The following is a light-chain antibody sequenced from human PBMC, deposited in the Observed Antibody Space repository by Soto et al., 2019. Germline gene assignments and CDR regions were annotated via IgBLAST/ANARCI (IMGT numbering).Light chain of an antibody. CDR3: HQYYNYSP. V-gene: IGKV1-5*01. Sequence: DIQMTQSPSTLPASVGDRVTITCRASQTISSWLAWYQQKPGKAPDLLIYYASRLAGGVPSRFSGSESGTEFTLTIGSLQPDDFASYFCHQYYNYSPFGQGTKVEVK. CDR1: QTISSW. J-gene: IGKJ1*01. CDR2: YAS.